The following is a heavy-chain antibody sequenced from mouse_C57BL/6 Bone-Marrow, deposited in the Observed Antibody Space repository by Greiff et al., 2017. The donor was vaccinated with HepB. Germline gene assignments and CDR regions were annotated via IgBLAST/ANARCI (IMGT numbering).Heavy chain of an antibody. D-gene: IGHD1-1*01. CDR1: GYTFTSYG. J-gene: IGHJ1*03. CDR3: AREIITTVYWYFDV. V-gene: IGHV1-81*01. Sequence: VKLVESGAELARPGASVKLSCKASGYTFTSYGISWVKQRTGQGLEWIGEIYPRSGNTYYNEKFKGKATLTADKSSSTAYMELRSLTSEDSAVYFCAREIITTVYWYFDVWGTGTTVTVSS. CDR2: IYPRSGNT.